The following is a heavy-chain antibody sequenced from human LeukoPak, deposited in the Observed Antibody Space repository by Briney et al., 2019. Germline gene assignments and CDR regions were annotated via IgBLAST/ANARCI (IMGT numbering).Heavy chain of an antibody. CDR3: ARVGTTSPYYYYYYMDV. J-gene: IGHJ6*03. CDR1: GGSFSGYY. CDR2: INHSGST. D-gene: IGHD1-1*01. Sequence: SETLSLTCAVYGGSFSGYYWSWIRQPPGKGLEWIGEINHSGSTNYNPSLKSRVTISVDTSKNQFSLKLSSVTAADTAVYYCARVGTTSPYYYYYYMDVWGKGTTVTVSS. V-gene: IGHV4-34*01.